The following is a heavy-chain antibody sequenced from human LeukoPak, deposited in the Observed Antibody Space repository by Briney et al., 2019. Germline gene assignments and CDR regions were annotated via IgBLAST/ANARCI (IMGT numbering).Heavy chain of an antibody. J-gene: IGHJ6*02. CDR1: GFTFSDYY. CDR3: ARAALDSRNYYYGLDV. V-gene: IGHV3-11*01. CDR2: IKSSSGPK. Sequence: GGSLRLSCAASGFTFSDYYMSRIRQAPGKGLEWVSYIKSSSGPKYYVDSVKGRFTISRDNAKNSLYLQMNSLRAEDTAVYYCARAALDSRNYYYGLDVWGQGTTVTVSS. D-gene: IGHD1-14*01.